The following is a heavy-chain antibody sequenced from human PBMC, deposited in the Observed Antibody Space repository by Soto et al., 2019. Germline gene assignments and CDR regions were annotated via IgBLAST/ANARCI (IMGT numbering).Heavy chain of an antibody. J-gene: IGHJ4*02. D-gene: IGHD3-16*02. CDR1: GGSFSGYY. CDR2: INHSGST. Sequence: SETLSLTCAVYGGSFSGYYWSWIRQPPGKGLEWIGEINHSGSTNYNPSLKSRVTISVDTSKNQFPLKLSSVTAADTAVYYCARSYVWGSYRPFFDYWGQGTLVTVSS. V-gene: IGHV4-34*01. CDR3: ARSYVWGSYRPFFDY.